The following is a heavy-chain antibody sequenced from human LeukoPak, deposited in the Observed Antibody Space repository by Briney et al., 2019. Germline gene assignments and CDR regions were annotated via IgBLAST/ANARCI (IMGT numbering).Heavy chain of an antibody. CDR1: GGSISSYY. D-gene: IGHD1-7*01. V-gene: IGHV4-59*01. CDR3: ARDNWNYGSSMDV. Sequence: SETLSLTCTVSGGSISSYYWSWIRQPPGKGLEWIGYIYYSGSTNYDPSLKSRVTISVDTSKNQFSLKLSSVTAADTAVYYCARDNWNYGSSMDVWGQGTTVTVSS. CDR2: IYYSGST. J-gene: IGHJ6*02.